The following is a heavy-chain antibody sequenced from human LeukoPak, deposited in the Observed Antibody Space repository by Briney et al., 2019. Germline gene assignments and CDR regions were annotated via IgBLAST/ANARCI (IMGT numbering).Heavy chain of an antibody. V-gene: IGHV3-9*03. CDR3: ARVAITGTTDYYMDV. D-gene: IGHD1-20*01. J-gene: IGHJ6*03. CDR2: ISWNSGSI. CDR1: GFTFDDYA. Sequence: GGSLRLSCAASGFTFDDYAMHWVRQAPGKGLEWVSGISWNSGSIGYADSVKGRFTISRDNAKNSLYLQMNSLRAEDMALYYCARVAITGTTDYYMDVWGKGTTVTVSS.